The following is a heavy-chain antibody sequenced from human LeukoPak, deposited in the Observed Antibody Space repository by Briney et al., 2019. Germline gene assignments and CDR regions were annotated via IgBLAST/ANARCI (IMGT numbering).Heavy chain of an antibody. CDR3: AKAELGVDTFFDY. D-gene: IGHD3-3*01. V-gene: IGHV4-30-2*01. CDR2: IYHSGST. CDR1: GGSISSGGYY. Sequence: PSQTLSLTCTVSGGSISSGGYYWSWIRQPPGKGLEWIGYIYHSGSTYYNPSLKSRVTISVDRSKNQFSLKLSSVTAADTAVYYCAKAELGVDTFFDYWGQGTLVTVSS. J-gene: IGHJ4*02.